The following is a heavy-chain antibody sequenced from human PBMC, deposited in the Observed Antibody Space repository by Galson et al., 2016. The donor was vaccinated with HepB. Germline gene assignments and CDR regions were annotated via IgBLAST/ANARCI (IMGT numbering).Heavy chain of an antibody. J-gene: IGHJ6*02. V-gene: IGHV4-39*07. CDR3: ARDGRELLTYDYYYGMDV. Sequence: EWIGSIYYSGSTYYNPSLNSRVTISIDTSKNQISLKLSSVTAADTAVYYCARDGRELLTYDYYYGMDVWGQGTTATVSS. D-gene: IGHD1-26*01. CDR2: IYYSGST.